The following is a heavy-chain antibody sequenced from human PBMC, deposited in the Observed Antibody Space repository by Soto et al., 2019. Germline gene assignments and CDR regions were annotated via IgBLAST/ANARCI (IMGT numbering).Heavy chain of an antibody. D-gene: IGHD5-12*01. Sequence: QVQLVQPGGEVKKPGASVTVSCKASGYTFINYHITWVRQAPGQGLEWMEWINTNNGMTDYAQRFQGRVTMTRDTSTSTAYMELRNLGSDDTAVYFCAKSPRGEMATDWGQGTLVTVSS. CDR1: GYTFINYH. J-gene: IGHJ4*02. CDR2: INTNNGMT. V-gene: IGHV1-18*01. CDR3: AKSPRGEMATD.